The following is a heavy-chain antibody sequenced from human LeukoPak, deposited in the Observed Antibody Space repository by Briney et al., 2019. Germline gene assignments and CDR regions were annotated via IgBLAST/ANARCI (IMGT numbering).Heavy chain of an antibody. J-gene: IGHJ4*02. CDR3: ARSPHRYYLDS. CDR1: GYSFISYH. V-gene: IGHV1-46*01. Sequence: ASVKVSCKASGYSFISYHMHWVRQAPGQGLEWMGIINPSGGSTSYAQKFQGRVTMTRNTSITTAYMELSSLRSEDTAVYYCARSPHRYYLDSWGQGTLVTVSS. CDR2: INPSGGST.